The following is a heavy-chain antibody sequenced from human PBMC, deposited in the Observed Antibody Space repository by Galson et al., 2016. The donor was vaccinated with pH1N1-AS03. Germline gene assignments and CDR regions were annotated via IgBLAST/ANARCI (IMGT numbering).Heavy chain of an antibody. CDR2: INPNSGGT. CDR3: ARVVVEWLVNQEVHGFDS. J-gene: IGHJ4*02. CDR1: GYTFTGYY. V-gene: IGHV1-2*02. Sequence: SVKVSCKASGYTFTGYYMHWVRQAPGQGLEWMGWINPNSGGTNYAQKFQGRVTMTRDTSISTASMEMSRLRSDDTAVYYCARVVVEWLVNQEVHGFDSWGQGTLVTVSS. D-gene: IGHD6-19*01.